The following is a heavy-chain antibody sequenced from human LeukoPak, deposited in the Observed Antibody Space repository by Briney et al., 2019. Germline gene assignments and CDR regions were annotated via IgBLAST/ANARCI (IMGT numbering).Heavy chain of an antibody. D-gene: IGHD6-19*01. CDR2: IYYSGST. CDR1: GGSISSYY. CDR3: ARAVAGSPYYYYYMDV. V-gene: IGHV4-59*01. J-gene: IGHJ6*03. Sequence: PPETLSLTCTVPGGSISSYYWSWIRQPPRKGLEWIGCIYYSGSTNYNPSLKSRVTISVDTSKNQFSLKLSSVTAADTAVYYCARAVAGSPYYYYYMDVWGKGTTVTVSS.